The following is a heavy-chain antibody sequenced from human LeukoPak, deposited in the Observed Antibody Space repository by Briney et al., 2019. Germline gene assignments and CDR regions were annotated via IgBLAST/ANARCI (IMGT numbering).Heavy chain of an antibody. J-gene: IGHJ6*02. Sequence: SETLSLTCAVYGGSFSGYYWTWIRQPPGKGLEWIGEINHSGSTNYNPSLKSRVTISVDTSKNQFSLKLSSVTAADTAVYYCASLVPSSSWTRRYYGMDVWGQGTTVTVSS. V-gene: IGHV4-34*01. CDR2: INHSGST. D-gene: IGHD6-13*01. CDR1: GGSFSGYY. CDR3: ASLVPSSSWTRRYYGMDV.